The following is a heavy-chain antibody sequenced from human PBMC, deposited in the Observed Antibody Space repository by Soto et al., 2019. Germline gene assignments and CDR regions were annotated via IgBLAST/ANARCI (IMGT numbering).Heavy chain of an antibody. CDR1: GGSFSGYY. D-gene: IGHD3-3*01. CDR3: ARGVSGIDFWSGYYSRYYYYGMDV. V-gene: IGHV4-34*01. Sequence: PSETLSLTCAVYGGSFSGYYWSWIRQPPGKGLEWIGEINHSGSTNYNPSLKSRVTISVDTSKNQFSLKLSSVTAADTAVYYCARGVSGIDFWSGYYSRYYYYGMDVWGQGTTVTVSS. J-gene: IGHJ6*02. CDR2: INHSGST.